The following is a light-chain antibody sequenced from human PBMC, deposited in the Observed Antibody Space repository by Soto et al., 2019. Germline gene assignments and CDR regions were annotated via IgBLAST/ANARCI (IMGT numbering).Light chain of an antibody. CDR2: GNT. Sequence: QSVLTQPPSVSGAPGQRVTISCTGSSSNIGASYDVHWYQQLPGTAPKLLIYGNTNRPSGVPDRFSGSKSGNTASLTISGLQAEDEADYDCCSYAGSDILIFGGGTKLTVL. CDR3: CSYAGSDILI. CDR1: SSNIGASYD. J-gene: IGLJ2*01. V-gene: IGLV1-40*01.